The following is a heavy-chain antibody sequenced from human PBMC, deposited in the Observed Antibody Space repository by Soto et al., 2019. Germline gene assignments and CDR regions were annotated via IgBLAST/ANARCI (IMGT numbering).Heavy chain of an antibody. CDR1: GFTFSSYA. CDR2: ISGSGGST. D-gene: IGHD3-3*01. Sequence: GGSLRLSCAASGFTFSSYAMSWVRQAPGKGLEWVSAISGSGGSTYYADSVKGRFTISRDNSKNTLYLQMNSLRAEDTAVYYCAKDLRITIFGVVNDVFDIWGQGTMVTVSS. J-gene: IGHJ3*02. V-gene: IGHV3-23*01. CDR3: AKDLRITIFGVVNDVFDI.